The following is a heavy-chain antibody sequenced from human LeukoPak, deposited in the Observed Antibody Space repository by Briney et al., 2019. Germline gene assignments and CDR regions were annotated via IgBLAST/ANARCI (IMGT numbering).Heavy chain of an antibody. Sequence: GASVKVSCKGSGYTFTSYSISWVRQAPGQGLEWMGWISAYNGNTHYAQKIQGRVTMTTDTPTSTAYMELRSLRSDDTAVYYCARWAHVFRYYDILTGYSPDYWGQGTLVTVSS. CDR3: ARWAHVFRYYDILTGYSPDY. J-gene: IGHJ4*02. CDR2: ISAYNGNT. CDR1: GYTFTSYS. V-gene: IGHV1-18*01. D-gene: IGHD3-9*01.